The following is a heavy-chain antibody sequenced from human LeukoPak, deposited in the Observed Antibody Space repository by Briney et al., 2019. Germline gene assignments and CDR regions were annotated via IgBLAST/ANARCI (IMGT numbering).Heavy chain of an antibody. CDR2: MNPNSGNT. D-gene: IGHD5-12*01. CDR3: ARGGDNSGYDLGYYYYMDV. Sequence: GSSVKVSCKASGYTFTSYDINWVRQATGQGLEWMGWMNPNSGNTGYAQKFQGRVTMTRNTSISTAYMELSSLRSEDTAVYYCARGGDNSGYDLGYYYYMDVWGKGTTVTVSS. V-gene: IGHV1-8*01. J-gene: IGHJ6*03. CDR1: GYTFTSYD.